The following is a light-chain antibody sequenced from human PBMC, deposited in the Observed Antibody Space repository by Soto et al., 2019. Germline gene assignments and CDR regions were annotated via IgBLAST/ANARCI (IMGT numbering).Light chain of an antibody. CDR1: TSDVGGYNY. Sequence: QSALTQPGSVSGSPGQSITISCTGTTSDVGGYNYVSWYQQHAGKAPKLIIYEVSVRPSGVSDRFSGSKSGNTASLTISGLQAEDEADYFCTSYRSPSTVVFGGGTKLTVL. V-gene: IGLV2-14*01. CDR3: TSYRSPSTVV. J-gene: IGLJ2*01. CDR2: EVS.